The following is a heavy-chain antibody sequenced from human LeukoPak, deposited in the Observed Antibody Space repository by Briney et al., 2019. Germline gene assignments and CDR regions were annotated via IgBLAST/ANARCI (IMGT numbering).Heavy chain of an antibody. D-gene: IGHD5-12*01. J-gene: IGHJ4*02. CDR2: IYYSGST. CDR3: ARLRGYYYDY. CDR1: GGSISSYY. V-gene: IGHV4-59*08. Sequence: PSETLSLTCTVSGGSISSYYWSWIRQLPGKGLEWIGNIYYSGSTNYNPSLKSRVTISVDTSKNQFSLKLSSVTAADTAVYYCARLRGYYYDYWGQGTQVTVSS.